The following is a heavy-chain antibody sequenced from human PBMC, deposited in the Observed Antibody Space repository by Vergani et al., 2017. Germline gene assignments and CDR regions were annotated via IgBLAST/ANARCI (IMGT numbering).Heavy chain of an antibody. CDR3: ARGESNFYCYYGMDV. CDR2: INHSGST. V-gene: IGHV4-34*01. D-gene: IGHD4/OR15-4a*01. J-gene: IGHJ6*02. CDR1: GGSFSGYY. Sequence: QVQLQQWGAGLLKPSETLSLTCAVYGGSFSGYYWSWIRQPPGKGLEWIGEINHSGSTNYNPSLKSRVTISVDTSKNQFSLKLSSVTAADTAVYYCARGESNFYCYYGMDVWGQGTTVTVSS.